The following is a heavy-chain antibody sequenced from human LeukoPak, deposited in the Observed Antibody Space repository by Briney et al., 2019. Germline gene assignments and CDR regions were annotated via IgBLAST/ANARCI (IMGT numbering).Heavy chain of an antibody. CDR3: ARHNTVFGVLVPLDY. Sequence: SETLSLTCTVSGGSISSYYWSWIRQPAGKGLEWIGRIYTSGSTNYNPSLKSRVTISIDKSKNHFSLNLSSVTAADTAVYYCARHNTVFGVLVPLDYWGQGALVTVSS. D-gene: IGHD3-3*01. CDR1: GGSISSYY. CDR2: IYTSGST. V-gene: IGHV4-4*07. J-gene: IGHJ4*02.